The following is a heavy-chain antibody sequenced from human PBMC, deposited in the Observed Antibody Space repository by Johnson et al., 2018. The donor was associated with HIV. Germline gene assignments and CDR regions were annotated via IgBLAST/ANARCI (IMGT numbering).Heavy chain of an antibody. CDR3: AREGLVDAFDI. J-gene: IGHJ3*02. Sequence: QVQLVESGGGLVQPGGSLRLSCAASGFTVSSNYMSWVRQAPGKGLEWVSHISSSGSTIYYADSVKGRFTISRDNAKNSLYLQMNSLRAEDTAVYYCAREGLVDAFDIWGQGTMVTVSS. D-gene: IGHD6-19*01. CDR2: ISSSGSTI. V-gene: IGHV3-11*04. CDR1: GFTVSSNY.